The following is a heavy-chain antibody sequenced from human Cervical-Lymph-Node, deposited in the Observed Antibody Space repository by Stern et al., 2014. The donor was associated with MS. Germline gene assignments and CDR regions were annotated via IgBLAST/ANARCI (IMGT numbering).Heavy chain of an antibody. D-gene: IGHD2-15*01. CDR2: NIPIIGLP. Sequence: VPLVESGADVKKPGSSVKVSCKASGGTFSSSYAVRWVRQAPGQGLEWMGRNIPIIGLPNYAQKFQSRLTITAANSTSTVYMELTSLTPEDTAVYYCARGIVSNRPAATLHNLFDPWGQGTLVTVSS. CDR1: GGTFSSSYA. J-gene: IGHJ5*02. CDR3: ARGIVSNRPAATLHNLFDP. V-gene: IGHV1-69*09.